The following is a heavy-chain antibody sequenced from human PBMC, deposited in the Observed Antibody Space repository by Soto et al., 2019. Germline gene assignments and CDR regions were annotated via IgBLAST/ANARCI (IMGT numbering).Heavy chain of an antibody. J-gene: IGHJ4*02. Sequence: VQLVESGGGLVKPGGSLRLSCAASGFTFSSYSMNWVRQAPGKGLEWVSSISSSSSYIYYADSVKGRFTISRDNAKNSLYLQMNSLRAEDTAVYYCARLRGGMSSGWYYFDYWGQGTLVTVSS. CDR3: ARLRGGMSSGWYYFDY. D-gene: IGHD6-19*01. CDR2: ISSSSSYI. V-gene: IGHV3-21*01. CDR1: GFTFSSYS.